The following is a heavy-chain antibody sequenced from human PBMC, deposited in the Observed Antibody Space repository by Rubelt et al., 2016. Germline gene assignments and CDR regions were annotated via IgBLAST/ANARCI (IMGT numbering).Heavy chain of an antibody. V-gene: IGHV1-2*06. J-gene: IGHJ6*02. CDR3: ARDGEWGYNTSPLGYGMDA. Sequence: GYTFTGYYMHWVRQAPGQGLEWMGRINPNSGDTNYAQKFQGRVTMTRDTSISTAYMELSRLTSDDTAVYYCARDGEWGYNTSPLGYGMDAWGQGTTVTVSS. CDR1: GYTFTGYY. CDR2: INPNSGDT. D-gene: IGHD1-14*01.